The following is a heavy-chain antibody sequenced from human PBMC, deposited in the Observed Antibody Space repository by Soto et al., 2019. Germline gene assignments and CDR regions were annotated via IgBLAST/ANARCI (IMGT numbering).Heavy chain of an antibody. J-gene: IGHJ4*02. CDR2: ISAYNGDT. CDR1: GYTFKNYG. Sequence: QDHLVQSGAEVTKPGASAKASCKASGYTFKNYGINWVRQAPGRGLEWVAWISAYNGDTSYAQHFQGRVTVTTETLTNTAYMELRSLRPDDTAVYFCVLGGLETGYYRDMDYWGQGTLVSVSS. CDR3: VLGGLETGYYRDMDY. D-gene: IGHD3-9*01. V-gene: IGHV1-18*04.